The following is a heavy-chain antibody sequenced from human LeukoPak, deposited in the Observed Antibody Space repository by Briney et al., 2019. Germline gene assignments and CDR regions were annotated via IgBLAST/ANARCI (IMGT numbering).Heavy chain of an antibody. CDR2: IWYVGSTE. CDR3: ARDLCSTSCYGYLGWFDP. CDR1: GFTLSSHG. J-gene: IGHJ5*02. D-gene: IGHD2-2*01. V-gene: IGHV3-33*01. Sequence: GGSLRLLYAPPGFTLSSHGIHSLRQTPVHGLHRVAVIWYVGSTEYYAYFVNGRLTISVDNSKNALYLQMNRLRAEDTAVYYCARDLCSTSCYGYLGWFDPWGQGTLVTVSS.